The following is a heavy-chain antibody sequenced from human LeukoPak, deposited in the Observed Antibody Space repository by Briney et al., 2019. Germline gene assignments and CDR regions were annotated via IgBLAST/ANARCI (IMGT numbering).Heavy chain of an antibody. J-gene: IGHJ5*02. CDR2: IYTSGST. D-gene: IGHD3-22*01. CDR1: GGSISSGSFY. Sequence: PSETLSLTCTVSGGSISSGSFYWSWIRQPAGKGLEWIGRIYTSGSTNYNPSLKSRVTISVDTSKNQFSLKLTSVTAADTAVYYCARELVSVRCGYPPPTWGQGTLVTVSS. V-gene: IGHV4-61*02. CDR3: ARELVSVRCGYPPPT.